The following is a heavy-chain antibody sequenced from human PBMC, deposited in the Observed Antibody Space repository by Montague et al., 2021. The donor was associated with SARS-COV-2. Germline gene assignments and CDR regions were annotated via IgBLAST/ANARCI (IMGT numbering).Heavy chain of an antibody. CDR2: ITHSGST. Sequence: SQTLSLTCAVYGGSFSGYYWCWIRQPPGKGLEWIGEITHSGSTNYNPSLKSRVTISLDTSTNQFSLKLSSVTAADTAVYYCARGRYSSSWYGTKYYFDYWGQGTLVTVSS. J-gene: IGHJ4*02. CDR1: GGSFSGYY. D-gene: IGHD6-13*01. CDR3: ARGRYSSSWYGTKYYFDY. V-gene: IGHV4-34*01.